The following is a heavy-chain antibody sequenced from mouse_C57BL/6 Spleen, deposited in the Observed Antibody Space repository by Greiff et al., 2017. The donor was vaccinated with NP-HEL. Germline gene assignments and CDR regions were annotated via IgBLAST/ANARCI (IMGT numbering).Heavy chain of an antibody. Sequence: QVQLKESGPELVKPGASVKISCKASGYAFSSSWMNWVKQRPGKGLEWIGRIYPGDGDTNYTGKFKGKATLTADKSSSTAYMHLSSLTSEDSAVYFCANIYYYGRSSFAYWGQGTRVTVSA. CDR3: ANIYYYGRSSFAY. D-gene: IGHD1-1*01. CDR1: GYAFSSSW. J-gene: IGHJ3*01. CDR2: IYPGDGDT. V-gene: IGHV1-82*01.